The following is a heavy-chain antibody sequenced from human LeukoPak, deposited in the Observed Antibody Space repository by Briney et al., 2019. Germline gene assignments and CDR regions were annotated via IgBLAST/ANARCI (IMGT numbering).Heavy chain of an antibody. CDR2: IWYDGSNK. Sequence: GGSLRLSCAASGFTFSSYGMHWVRQAPGKGLEWVAVIWYDGSNKYYADSVKGRFTISRDNSKNTLYLQMNSLRAEDTAVYYCARGFLGYSSSWYGYWGQGTLVTVSS. CDR1: GFTFSSYG. J-gene: IGHJ4*02. CDR3: ARGFLGYSSSWYGY. D-gene: IGHD6-13*01. V-gene: IGHV3-33*01.